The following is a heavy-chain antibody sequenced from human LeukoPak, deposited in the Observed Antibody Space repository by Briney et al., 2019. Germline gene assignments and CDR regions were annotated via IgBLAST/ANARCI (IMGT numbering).Heavy chain of an antibody. CDR1: GFTFSKHE. CDR3: ARDRGLTLFYYGLDV. CDR2: ISSSDSTV. D-gene: IGHD3-9*01. J-gene: IGHJ6*02. V-gene: IGHV3-48*03. Sequence: GGSLRLSCTASGFTFSKHEMTWVRQAPGMGLEWVSYISSSDSTVYYADSVKGRFTISRDNAKNSLYLQMNSLRAEDAAIYYCARDRGLTLFYYGLDVWGQGTTVTVSS.